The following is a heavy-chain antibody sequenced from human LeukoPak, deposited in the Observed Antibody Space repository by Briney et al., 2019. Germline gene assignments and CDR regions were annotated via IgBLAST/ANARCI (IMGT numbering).Heavy chain of an antibody. D-gene: IGHD3-3*01. CDR1: GGSFSGYY. CDR2: INHSGST. Sequence: IPSETLSLTCAVYGGSFSGYYWSWIRQPPGKGLEWIGEINHSGSTNYNPSLKSRVTISVDTSKNQFSLKLSSVTAADTAVYYCARSPIEYDFWSGYRARIDYWGQGTLVTVSS. V-gene: IGHV4-34*01. J-gene: IGHJ4*02. CDR3: ARSPIEYDFWSGYRARIDY.